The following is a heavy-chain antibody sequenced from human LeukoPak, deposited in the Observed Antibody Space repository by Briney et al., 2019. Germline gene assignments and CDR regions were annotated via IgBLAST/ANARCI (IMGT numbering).Heavy chain of an antibody. V-gene: IGHV3-72*01. CDR1: GFTFSNAW. CDR3: SRDGSSSDWSAFDI. J-gene: IGHJ3*02. D-gene: IGHD6-19*01. CDR2: IRKKDKGYTT. Sequence: GGSLRLSCAVSGFTFSNAWMTWVRQAPGKGLEWIGRIRKKDKGYTTEYAASVKGRFTISRDDSKNSLYLQMNSLKTQDTAVYYCSRDGSSSDWSAFDIWGQGTMVTVSS.